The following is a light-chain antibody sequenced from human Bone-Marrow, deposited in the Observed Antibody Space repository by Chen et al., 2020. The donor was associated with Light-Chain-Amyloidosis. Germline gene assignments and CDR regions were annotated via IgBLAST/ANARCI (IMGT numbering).Light chain of an antibody. CDR1: SGSIATNY. Sequence: NFMLTQPHSVSESPGKTVIISCTRSSGSIATNYVQWYQQRPGSSPTTVIYEDDQRPSGVPNRFSGSIDRSSNYASLAISGLKTEDEADYYCQSYQGSSQGVFGGGTKLTVL. CDR3: QSYQGSSQGV. J-gene: IGLJ3*02. CDR2: EDD. V-gene: IGLV6-57*01.